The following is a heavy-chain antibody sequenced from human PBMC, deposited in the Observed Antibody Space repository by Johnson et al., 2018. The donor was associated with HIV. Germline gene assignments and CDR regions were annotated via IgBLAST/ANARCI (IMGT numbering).Heavy chain of an antibody. J-gene: IGHJ3*02. CDR3: ARNPTTQYSRLTGDFGAFDM. CDR2: IKWSGDTT. CDR1: GFSFDEDD. Sequence: EVQLVESGGGVVPPGGSLRLSCAASGFSFDEDDMSWVRQSPGKGLEWVSGIKWSGDTTGYAGSVKGRLAISRDTDKNSLCLQMNSLRAEATALFSCARNPTTQYSRLTGDFGAFDMWGLGTVVAVSS. V-gene: IGHV3-20*04. D-gene: IGHD7-27*01.